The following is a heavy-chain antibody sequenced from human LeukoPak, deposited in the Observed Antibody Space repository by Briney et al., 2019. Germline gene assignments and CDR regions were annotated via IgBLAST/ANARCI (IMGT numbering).Heavy chain of an antibody. D-gene: IGHD3-16*01. Sequence: SETLSLTCTVSGGSIISYYWSWIRQPPGKGLEWIGYIYTSGSTNYNPSLKSRVTISVDTSKNQFSLKLSSVTAADTAVYYCARHYALGDAFDIWGQGTMVNVSS. CDR1: GGSIISYY. CDR2: IYTSGST. V-gene: IGHV4-4*09. CDR3: ARHYALGDAFDI. J-gene: IGHJ3*02.